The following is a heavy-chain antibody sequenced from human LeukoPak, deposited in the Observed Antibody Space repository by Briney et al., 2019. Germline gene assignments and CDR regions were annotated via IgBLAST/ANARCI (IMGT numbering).Heavy chain of an antibody. J-gene: IGHJ3*02. CDR2: ISSSSYT. CDR3: AREVYGGNSDAFDI. D-gene: IGHD4-23*01. V-gene: IGHV3-21*01. CDR1: GFTFSSYA. Sequence: PGGSLRLSCAASGFTFSSYAMHWVRQAPGKGLEWVSSISSSSYTYYADSVKGRFSISRDNAKNSLFLQTNSLRAEDTAVYYCAREVYGGNSDAFDIWGQGTMVTVSS.